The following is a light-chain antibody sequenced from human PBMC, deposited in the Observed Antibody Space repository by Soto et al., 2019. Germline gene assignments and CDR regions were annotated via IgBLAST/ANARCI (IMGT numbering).Light chain of an antibody. J-gene: IGKJ2*01. CDR2: AAS. CDR3: QQSFGTPYT. CDR1: QSISSY. Sequence: DIPMTQSPPSLSASVGDRVTITCRASQSISSYLNWYQQKPGKAPKLLIYAASSLQSGVPSRFSGSESGTDFTLTISSLQPEDFAPYYCQQSFGTPYTFGQGTKLEIK. V-gene: IGKV1-39*01.